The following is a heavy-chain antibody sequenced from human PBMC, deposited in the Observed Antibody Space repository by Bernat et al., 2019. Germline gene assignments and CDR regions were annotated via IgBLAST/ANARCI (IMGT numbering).Heavy chain of an antibody. J-gene: IGHJ4*02. CDR1: GYTFTSYG. Sequence: QVQLVQSGAEVKKPGASVKVSCKASGYTFTSYGISWVRQAPGHGLEWMGWNSAYNGNTNYAQKLQGRVTMTTDASTSTAYLELRSLRSDDTAVYYCERALYGDYVYYFDYWGQGTLVTVSS. D-gene: IGHD4-17*01. V-gene: IGHV1-18*01. CDR2: NSAYNGNT. CDR3: ERALYGDYVYYFDY.